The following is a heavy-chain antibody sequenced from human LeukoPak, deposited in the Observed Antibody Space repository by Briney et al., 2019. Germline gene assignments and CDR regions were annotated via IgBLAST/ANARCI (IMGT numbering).Heavy chain of an antibody. D-gene: IGHD5-12*01. CDR2: VSHYGTTT. CDR3: ARSESRGISGYDYYGFDI. V-gene: IGHV3-23*01. Sequence: PGGSLGLSCTASGFTFGDYAMSWVRQAPGKGLEWVSAVSHYGTTTYYAHSVKGRFSISRDNSKNTLYLQMNNLRVEDTAIYYCARSESRGISGYDYYGFDIWGQGTMVTVSS. CDR1: GFTFGDYA. J-gene: IGHJ3*02.